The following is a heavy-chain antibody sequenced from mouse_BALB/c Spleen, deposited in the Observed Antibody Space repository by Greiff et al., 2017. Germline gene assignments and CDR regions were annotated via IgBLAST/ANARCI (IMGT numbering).Heavy chain of an antibody. CDR2: IWAGGST. CDR3: AGGKSGLDY. Sequence: QVQLKESGPGLVAPSQSLSITCTVSGFSLTSYGVHWVRQPPGKGLEWLGVIWAGGSTNYNSALMSRLSISKDNSKGQVFLKMNSLQTDDTAMYYCAGGKSGLDYWGQGTLVTVSA. V-gene: IGHV2-9*02. J-gene: IGHJ3*01. CDR1: GFSLTSYG.